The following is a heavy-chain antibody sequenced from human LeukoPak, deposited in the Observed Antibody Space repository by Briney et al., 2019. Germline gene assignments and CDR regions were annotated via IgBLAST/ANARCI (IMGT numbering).Heavy chain of an antibody. V-gene: IGHV4-59*01. CDR2: IYYSGST. CDR3: AGIAVAGKAGLYYYYYMDV. D-gene: IGHD6-19*01. J-gene: IGHJ6*03. Sequence: SETLSLTCTVSGGSLSSYYWSWIRQPPGKGLEWIGYIYYSGSTNYNPSLKSRVTISVDTSKNQFSLKLSSVTAADTAVYYCAGIAVAGKAGLYYYYYMDVWGKGTTVTVSS. CDR1: GGSLSSYY.